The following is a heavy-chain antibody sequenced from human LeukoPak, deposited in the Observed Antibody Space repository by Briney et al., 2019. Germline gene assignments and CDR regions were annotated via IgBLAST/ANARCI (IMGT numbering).Heavy chain of an antibody. V-gene: IGHV4-59*01. CDR3: AXXXXXXXXDYFDY. CDR1: XXXIXXYY. Sequence: SXXXIXXYYXSWIRQPPGXGLXXXGYIYYSGSTNXNPSLKSGVTISVDTXXNQFSLRLSSVTAADTAVYYCAXXXXXXXXDYFDYWGQGTLVTVSS. J-gene: IGHJ4*02. CDR2: IYYSGST.